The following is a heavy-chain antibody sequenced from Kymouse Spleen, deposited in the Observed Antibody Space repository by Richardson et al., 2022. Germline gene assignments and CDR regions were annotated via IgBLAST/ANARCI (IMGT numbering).Heavy chain of an antibody. CDR2: ISYDGSNK. J-gene: IGHJ6*02. CDR1: GFTFSSYG. Sequence: QVQLVESGGGVVQPGRSLRLSCAASGFTFSSYGMHWVRQAPGKGLEWVAVISYDGSNKYYADSVKGRFTISRDNSKNTLYLQMNSLRAEDTAVYYCAKGGNYEDYYGMDVWGQGTTVTVSS. CDR3: AKGGNYEDYYGMDV. D-gene: IGHD1-7*01. V-gene: IGHV3-30*18.